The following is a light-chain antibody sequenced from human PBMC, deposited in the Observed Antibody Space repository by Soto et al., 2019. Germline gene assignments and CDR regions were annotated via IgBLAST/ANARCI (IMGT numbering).Light chain of an antibody. CDR3: SSYTSSTPLGYV. Sequence: QSALTQPASVSGSPGQSITISCTGTSSDVGGYNFVSWYQQHPGKAPKLMIYEVSNRPSGVSNRFSGSKSGNTASLTISGLQAEDEADYHCSSYTSSTPLGYVFGTGTKLTVL. CDR1: SSDVGGYNF. J-gene: IGLJ1*01. CDR2: EVS. V-gene: IGLV2-14*01.